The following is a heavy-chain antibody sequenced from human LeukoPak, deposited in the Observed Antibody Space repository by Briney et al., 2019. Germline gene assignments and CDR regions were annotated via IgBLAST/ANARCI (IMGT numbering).Heavy chain of an antibody. Sequence: PGGSLRLSCAASGFTFSSYSMNWVRQAPGKGLEWVAVISYDGSNKYYADSVKGRFTISRDNSKNTLYLQMNSLRAEDTAVYYCAKSLVVVVPAAASPFYYYYGMDVWGQGTTVTVSS. D-gene: IGHD2-2*01. J-gene: IGHJ6*02. V-gene: IGHV3-30*18. CDR3: AKSLVVVVPAAASPFYYYYGMDV. CDR1: GFTFSSYS. CDR2: ISYDGSNK.